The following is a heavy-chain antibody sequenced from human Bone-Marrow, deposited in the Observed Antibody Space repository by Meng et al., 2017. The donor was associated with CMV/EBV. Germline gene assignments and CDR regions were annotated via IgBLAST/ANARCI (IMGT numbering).Heavy chain of an antibody. CDR3: ARDFPGAAASDY. V-gene: IGHV3-74*01. D-gene: IGHD6-13*01. CDR1: GFTFSSYW. Sequence: GESLKISCAASGFTFSSYWMHWVRQAPGKGLVWVSRINSDGSSTSYADSVKGRFTISRDNAKNSLYLQMNSLRAEDTAVYYCARDFPGAAASDYWGQGTLVTVSS. J-gene: IGHJ4*02. CDR2: INSDGSST.